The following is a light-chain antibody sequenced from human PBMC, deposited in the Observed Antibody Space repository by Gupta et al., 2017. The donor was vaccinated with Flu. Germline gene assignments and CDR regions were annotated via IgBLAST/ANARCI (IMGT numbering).Light chain of an antibody. Sequence: AVTPPASVSGSPGQSITISFTVTSSDVGRSNYVPCYQQHPGNAPNLHIYHVSHRPTGVSSRVAGSKSGTAVSPTVTVLEAEDETEDDCNLYTSTNTFDVFGTGTKVTVL. V-gene: IGLV2-14*01. CDR3: NLYTSTNTFDV. CDR1: SSDVGRSNY. J-gene: IGLJ1*01. CDR2: HVS.